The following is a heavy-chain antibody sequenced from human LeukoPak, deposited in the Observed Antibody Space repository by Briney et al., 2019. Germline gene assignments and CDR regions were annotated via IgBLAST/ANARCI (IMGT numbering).Heavy chain of an antibody. CDR3: ARAGEIAAAGTRMSYYYYMDV. V-gene: IGHV3-74*01. Sequence: PGGSLRLSCAASGFTFSNYWMHWVRQAPGKGLVWVSRLNADGNSITYADSVRGRFTISRDNAKNTVHLQMNSLRAEDTAVYYCARAGEIAAAGTRMSYYYYMDVWGKGTTVTVSS. CDR1: GFTFSNYW. D-gene: IGHD6-13*01. CDR2: LNADGNSI. J-gene: IGHJ6*03.